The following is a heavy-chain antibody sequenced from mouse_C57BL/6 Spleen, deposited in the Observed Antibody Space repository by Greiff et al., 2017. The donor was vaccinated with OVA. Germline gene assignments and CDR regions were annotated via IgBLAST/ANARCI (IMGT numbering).Heavy chain of an antibody. J-gene: IGHJ2*01. CDR1: GYTFTDYY. CDR2: INPNNGGT. V-gene: IGHV1-26*01. CDR3: ARLRIATNFDY. D-gene: IGHD2-12*01. Sequence: EVQLQQSGPELVKPGASVKISCKASGYTFTDYYMNWVKQSHGKSLEWIGDINPNNGGTSYNQKFKGKATLTVDKSSSTAYMELRSLTSEDSAVYYCARLRIATNFDYWGQGTTLTVSS.